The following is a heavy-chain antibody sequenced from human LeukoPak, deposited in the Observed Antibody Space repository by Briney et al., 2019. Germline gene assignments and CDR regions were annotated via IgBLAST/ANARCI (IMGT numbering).Heavy chain of an antibody. CDR1: GYTFTSYD. J-gene: IGHJ3*02. Sequence: ASVKVSCKASGYTFTSYDINWVRQATGQGLEWMGWMNPNSGNTGYAQKFQGRVTMTRDTSISTAYMELSRLRSDDTAVYYCARLADAFDIWGQGTMVTVSS. CDR2: MNPNSGNT. V-gene: IGHV1-8*01. CDR3: ARLADAFDI.